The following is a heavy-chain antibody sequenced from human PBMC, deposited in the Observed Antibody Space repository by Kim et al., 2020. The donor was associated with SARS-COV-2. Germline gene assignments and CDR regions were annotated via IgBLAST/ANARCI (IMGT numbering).Heavy chain of an antibody. Sequence: SVKVSCKASGGTFSSYAISWVRQAPGQGLEWMGGIIPIFGTANYAQKFQGRVTITADESMSTAYMELSSLRSEDTAVYYCLASISAGGGDAFDIWGQGTMVTVSS. CDR1: GGTFSSYA. CDR2: IIPIFGTA. D-gene: IGHD3-10*01. V-gene: IGHV1-69*13. CDR3: LASISAGGGDAFDI. J-gene: IGHJ3*02.